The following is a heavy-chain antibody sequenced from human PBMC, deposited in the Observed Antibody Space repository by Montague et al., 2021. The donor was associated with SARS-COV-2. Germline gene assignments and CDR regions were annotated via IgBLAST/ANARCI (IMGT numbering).Heavy chain of an antibody. CDR1: VGSISNYY. CDR3: ARAYCGGDCHVGP. Sequence: SETLSLTCTVTVGSISNYYWTWIRQPPGKGLEWIGYSYDSGSANYSPSLKSQTTISVDTSNNQFSLRLRSVTAADTAVYYCARAYCGGDCHVGPWGQGIPVTVSS. CDR2: SYDSGSA. D-gene: IGHD2-21*02. V-gene: IGHV4-59*01. J-gene: IGHJ5*02.